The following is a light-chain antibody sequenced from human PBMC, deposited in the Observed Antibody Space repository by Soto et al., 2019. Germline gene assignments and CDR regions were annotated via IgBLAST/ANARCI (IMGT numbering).Light chain of an antibody. J-gene: IGLJ1*01. Sequence: QSALTQPPSASGSPGQSVAISCTGTSSDVGGYNYVSWYQQHPGKAPKLMIYEVNKRPSGVPDRFSGSKSGNTASLTVSGLQAEDEADYSWSSYAGSSNVFGTGTKVTVL. CDR1: SSDVGGYNY. CDR2: EVN. CDR3: SSYAGSSNV. V-gene: IGLV2-8*01.